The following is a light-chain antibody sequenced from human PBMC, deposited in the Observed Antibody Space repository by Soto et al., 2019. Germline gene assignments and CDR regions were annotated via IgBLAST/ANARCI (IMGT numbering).Light chain of an antibody. J-gene: IGLJ3*02. CDR1: NSDVGRYNS. Sequence: QSVLTQPHSVSGSPGQSVTISCTRTNSDVGRYNSVSWYQQLPGKAPKIIISAVRQRPSGVPDRFSGSKSGNTASLTISGLQADDEADYFCFSYTANDNWVFXGGTKVTVL. CDR2: AVR. V-gene: IGLV2-11*01. CDR3: FSYTANDNWV.